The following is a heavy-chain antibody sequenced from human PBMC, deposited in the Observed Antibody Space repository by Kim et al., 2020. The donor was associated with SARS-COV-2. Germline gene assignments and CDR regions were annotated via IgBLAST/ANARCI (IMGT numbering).Heavy chain of an antibody. D-gene: IGHD2-2*01. CDR1: GGTFSSYA. CDR3: ARGNIVVVPAARSYGMDV. CDR2: IIPIFDTA. Sequence: SVKVSCKASGGTFSSYAISWVRQAPGQGLEWMGGIIPIFDTANYAQKFQGRVTITADESTSTAYMELSSLRSEDTAVYYCARGNIVVVPAARSYGMDVWGQGTTVTVSS. V-gene: IGHV1-69*13. J-gene: IGHJ6*02.